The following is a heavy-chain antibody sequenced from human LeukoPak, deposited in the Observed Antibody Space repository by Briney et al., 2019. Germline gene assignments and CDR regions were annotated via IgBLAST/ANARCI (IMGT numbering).Heavy chain of an antibody. J-gene: IGHJ6*03. Sequence: GGSLRLSCAASGFTFSSYEMNWVRQAPGKGLEWVSYISSSGSTMYYADSVKGRFTISRDNAKNSLYLQMNSLRAEDTAVYYCARGSRGYYYYYMDVWGKGTTVTVSS. CDR2: ISSSGSTM. CDR1: GFTFSSYE. CDR3: ARGSRGYYYYYMDV. V-gene: IGHV3-48*03.